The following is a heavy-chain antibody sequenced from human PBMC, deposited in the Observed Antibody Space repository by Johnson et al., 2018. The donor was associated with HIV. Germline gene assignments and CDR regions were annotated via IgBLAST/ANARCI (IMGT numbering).Heavy chain of an antibody. V-gene: IGHV3-30*18. J-gene: IGHJ3*02. CDR2: ISYDGINK. CDR3: AKDKEYSGAWYGLTFDI. Sequence: QVQLVESGGGLIQPGGSLRLSCAASGFTVSSNYMSWVRQAPGKGLEWVATISYDGINKYYADSLKGRFAISRDNSRNTLDLRMDSLRAEDTAVYYCAKDKEYSGAWYGLTFDIWGQGTMVTVSS. CDR1: GFTVSSNY. D-gene: IGHD6-19*01.